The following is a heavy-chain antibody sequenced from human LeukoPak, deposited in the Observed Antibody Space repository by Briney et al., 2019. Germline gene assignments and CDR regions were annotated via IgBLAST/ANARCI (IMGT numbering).Heavy chain of an antibody. Sequence: SETLSLTCAVYGGSFSGYYWSWIRQPPGKGLEWIGEINHSGSTNYNPSLKSRVTISVDTPKNQFSLKLSSVTAADTAVYYCVRVVATFDYWGQGTLVTVSS. CDR1: GGSFSGYY. CDR2: INHSGST. V-gene: IGHV4-34*01. CDR3: VRVVATFDY. J-gene: IGHJ4*02. D-gene: IGHD5-12*01.